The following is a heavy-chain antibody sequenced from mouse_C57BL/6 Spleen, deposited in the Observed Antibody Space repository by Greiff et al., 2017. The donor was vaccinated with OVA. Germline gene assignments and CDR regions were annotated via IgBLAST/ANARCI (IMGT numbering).Heavy chain of an antibody. V-gene: IGHV1-81*01. CDR3: ARTGDYD. CDR2: IYPRSGNT. J-gene: IGHJ3*01. Sequence: VHLVESGAELARPGASVKLSCKASGYTFTSYGISWVKQRTGQGLEWIGEIYPRSGNTYYNEKFKGKATLTADKSSSTAYMELRSLTSEDSAVYFCARTGDYDGGQGTLVTVSA. CDR1: GYTFTSYG. D-gene: IGHD2-4*01.